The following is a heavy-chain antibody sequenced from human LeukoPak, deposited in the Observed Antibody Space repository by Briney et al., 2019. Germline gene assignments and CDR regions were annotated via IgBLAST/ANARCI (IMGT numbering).Heavy chain of an antibody. CDR1: GYTFTSYG. D-gene: IGHD3-10*01. CDR2: ISAYNGNT. CDR3: ARAVWNLFPGEGTDYFDY. V-gene: IGHV1-18*01. Sequence: ASVKVSCKASGYTFTSYGISWVRQAPGQGLEWMGWISAYNGNTNYAQKLQGRVTMTTDTSTSTAYMELRSLRSDDTAVYYCARAVWNLFPGEGTDYFDYWGQGTLVTVSS. J-gene: IGHJ4*02.